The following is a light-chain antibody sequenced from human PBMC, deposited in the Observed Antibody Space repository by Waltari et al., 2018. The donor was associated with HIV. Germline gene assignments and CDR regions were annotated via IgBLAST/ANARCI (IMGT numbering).Light chain of an antibody. Sequence: QSALTQPASVSVSPGQSITISCTATSSYVGGYNYVSWYQQHPGKAPKVMIYEVRNRPSGVSKRFSGSKSGNTASLTISGLQAEDEAYYYCSSYSSSDTHVVFGGGTKLTVL. CDR2: EVR. CDR3: SSYSSSDTHVV. J-gene: IGLJ2*01. V-gene: IGLV2-14*01. CDR1: SSYVGGYNY.